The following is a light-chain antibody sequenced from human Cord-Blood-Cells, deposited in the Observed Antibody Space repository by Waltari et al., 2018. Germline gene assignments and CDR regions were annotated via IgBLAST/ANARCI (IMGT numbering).Light chain of an antibody. Sequence: IQMTQSPSSLSASVGDRMTITCRASQSISSDLNWYQQKPGKAPKLLIYAASSLQSGVPSRFSGSGYGTHFTLTISSLQPEDFATYYCQQSYSTPLTFGGGTKVEIE. V-gene: IGKV1-39*01. CDR2: AAS. CDR3: QQSYSTPLT. J-gene: IGKJ4*01. CDR1: QSISSD.